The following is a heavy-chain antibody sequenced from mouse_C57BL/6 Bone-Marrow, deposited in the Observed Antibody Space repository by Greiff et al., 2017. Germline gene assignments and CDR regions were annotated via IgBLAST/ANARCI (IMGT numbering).Heavy chain of an antibody. CDR2: IDPEDGET. CDR3: ARGLPRRLYCAMDY. CDR1: GFNIKDYY. V-gene: IGHV14-2*01. D-gene: IGHD2-2*01. J-gene: IGHJ4*01. Sequence: VQLKESGAELVKPGASVKLSCTASGFNIKDYYMHWVKQRTEQGLEWIGRIDPEDGETKYAPKFQGKATITADTSSNTAYLQLSSLTSEDTAVYYWARGLPRRLYCAMDYWGQGTSVTVSS.